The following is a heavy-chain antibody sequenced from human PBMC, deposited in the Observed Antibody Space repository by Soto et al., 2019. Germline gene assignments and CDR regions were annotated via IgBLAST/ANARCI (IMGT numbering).Heavy chain of an antibody. D-gene: IGHD2-15*01. CDR3: ARAGYCSGGSCYSYNCFDP. V-gene: IGHV1-2*04. J-gene: IGHJ5*02. CDR2: INPNSGGT. CDR1: GYTFTGYY. Sequence: ASVKVSCKASGYTFTGYYMHWVRQAPGQGLEWMGWINPNSGGTNYAQKFQGWVTMTRDTSISTAYMELSRLRSDDTAVYYCARAGYCSGGSCYSYNCFDPWGQGTLVTVSS.